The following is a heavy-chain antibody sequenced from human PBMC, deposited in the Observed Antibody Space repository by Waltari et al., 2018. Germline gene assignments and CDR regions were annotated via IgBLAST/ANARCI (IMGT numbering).Heavy chain of an antibody. V-gene: IGHV3-49*03. CDR2: IRSKAYGGTT. J-gene: IGHJ4*02. CDR1: GFTFGDYA. CDR3: TRLRGVGGGPPMY. D-gene: IGHD3-16*01. Sequence: EVQLVESGGGLVQPGRSLRLSCTASGFTFGDYAMSWFRQAPGKGLEWVGFIRSKAYGGTTEYAASVKGRFTISRDDSKSIAYLQMNSLKTEDTAVYYCTRLRGVGGGPPMYWGQGTLVTVSS.